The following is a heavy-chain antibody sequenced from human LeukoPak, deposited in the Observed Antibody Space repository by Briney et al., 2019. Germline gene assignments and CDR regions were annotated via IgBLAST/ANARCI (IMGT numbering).Heavy chain of an antibody. D-gene: IGHD1-1*01. J-gene: IGHJ4*02. V-gene: IGHV3-48*01. CDR2: IGIDSGNT. CDR3: ARDHNYAFDN. Sequence: GGSLRLSCTASGFPFIEYSMNWVRQAPGKGLEWISYIGIDSGNTKYADPVRGRFTISTDKAKNSLYLQMNSLRVEDTAVYYCARDHNYAFDNWGQGTLVSVAS. CDR1: GFPFIEYS.